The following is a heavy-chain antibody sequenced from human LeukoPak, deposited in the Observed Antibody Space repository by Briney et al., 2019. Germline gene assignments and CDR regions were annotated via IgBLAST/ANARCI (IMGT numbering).Heavy chain of an antibody. J-gene: IGHJ3*02. D-gene: IGHD6-19*01. V-gene: IGHV4-34*01. CDR1: GGSFSGYY. Sequence: SETLSLTCAVYGGSFSGYYWSCIRQPPGKGLEWIGEINHSGSTNYNPSLKSRVTISVDTSKNQFSLKLSSVTAADTAVYYCARAQPYSSGWYDAFDIWGQGTMVTVSS. CDR3: ARAQPYSSGWYDAFDI. CDR2: INHSGST.